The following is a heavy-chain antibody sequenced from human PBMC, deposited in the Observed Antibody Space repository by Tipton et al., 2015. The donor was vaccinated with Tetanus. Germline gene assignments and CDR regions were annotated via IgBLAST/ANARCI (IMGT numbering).Heavy chain of an antibody. J-gene: IGHJ4*02. D-gene: IGHD5-12*01. V-gene: IGHV4-30-2*01. Sequence: GLVKPSQTLSLTCNVSGGLITTGGYSWGWIRQPPGQGLEWLGYIYQTDSTYYNPSVRSRLTLSLQRSKNQVSLKLSSVTAADAAVYYCVRGRGLGAYSFGFEYWGQGALVTVS. CDR2: IYQTDST. CDR1: GGLITTGGYS. CDR3: VRGRGLGAYSFGFEY.